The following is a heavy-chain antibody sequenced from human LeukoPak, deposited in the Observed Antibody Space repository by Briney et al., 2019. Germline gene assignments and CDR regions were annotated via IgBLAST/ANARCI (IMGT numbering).Heavy chain of an antibody. V-gene: IGHV3-23*01. CDR2: ISGSGGST. CDR1: GLTFSTYV. D-gene: IGHD3-22*01. CDR3: AKDFGSGYFSYYFDY. J-gene: IGHJ4*02. Sequence: PGGSLRLSCAVSGLTFSTYVMTWVRQAPGKGLEWVSAISGSGGSTYYADSAKGRFTISRDNSKNTLYLQMNSLRAEDTAVYYCAKDFGSGYFSYYFDYWGQGTLVTVSP.